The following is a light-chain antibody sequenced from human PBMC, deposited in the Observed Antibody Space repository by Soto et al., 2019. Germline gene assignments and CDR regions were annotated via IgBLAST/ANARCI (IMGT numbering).Light chain of an antibody. CDR3: QQYDYTPVT. J-gene: IGKJ4*02. CDR2: DTS. V-gene: IGKV3-20*01. Sequence: IALTQSPGTLSLSPGERATLSCRASQSVTSTYIAWYQQKPGQGPRLLIYDTSSRATGIPDRFSGSGSGTDFTLTISRLEPEDSAVYYCQQYDYTPVTFGGGTKVESK. CDR1: QSVTSTY.